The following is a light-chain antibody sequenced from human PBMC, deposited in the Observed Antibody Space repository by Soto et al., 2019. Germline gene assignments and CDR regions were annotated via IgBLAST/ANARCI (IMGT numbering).Light chain of an antibody. CDR3: SSYTSSSTLV. CDR1: SSDVGAYNY. V-gene: IGLV2-14*01. CDR2: EVS. J-gene: IGLJ1*01. Sequence: QSVLTQPASVSGSPGQSITISCTGTSSDVGAYNYVSWYQQHPGKAPKLMIYEVSNRPSGVSNRFSGSKSGNTASLTISGLQAEDEADSYCSSYTSSSTLVFGTGTKVTVL.